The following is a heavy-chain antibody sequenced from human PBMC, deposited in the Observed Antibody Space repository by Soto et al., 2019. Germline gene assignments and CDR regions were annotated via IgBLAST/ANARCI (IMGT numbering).Heavy chain of an antibody. J-gene: IGHJ6*02. CDR2: ISDSGATT. CDR3: ARGRRNSCYSYGVDV. D-gene: IGHD2-15*01. CDR1: GFTFSNCG. Sequence: EVQLVESGGGLVQPGGSLRLSCAASGFTFSNCGMNWVRQTPGQGLEWVSYISDSGATTHYADSVKGRFTISRDNGKDSLYLQMNSLRDEDTAGYFCARGRRNSCYSYGVDVWGQGATVTVSS. V-gene: IGHV3-48*02.